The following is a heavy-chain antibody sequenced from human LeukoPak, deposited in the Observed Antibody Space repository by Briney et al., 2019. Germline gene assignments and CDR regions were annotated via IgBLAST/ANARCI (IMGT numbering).Heavy chain of an antibody. CDR1: GGSIRSGDYY. D-gene: IGHD6-19*01. J-gene: IGHJ6*02. CDR3: ARAGIAVAGTEDYYYGMDV. Sequence: SQTLSLTCTVSGGSIRSGDYYWSWIRQPPGKGLEWIGEIYHSGSTNYNPSLKSRVTISVDKSKNQFSLKLSSVTAADTAVYYCARAGIAVAGTEDYYYGMDVWGQGTTVTVSS. CDR2: IYHSGST. V-gene: IGHV4-30-2*01.